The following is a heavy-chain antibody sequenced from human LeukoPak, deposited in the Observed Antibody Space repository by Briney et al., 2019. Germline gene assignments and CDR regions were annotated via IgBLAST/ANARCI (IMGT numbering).Heavy chain of an antibody. V-gene: IGHV4-38-2*02. J-gene: IGHJ4*02. CDR2: IHHSGSI. CDR3: ARAFGVVIYFDY. Sequence: SETLSLTSTVPGYSISSGSYWGWIRQPPGKGLEWIGSIHHSGSIYNNPSLKSRVTISGDTSKNQFSLKLSSVTAADTAVYYCARAFGVVIYFDYWGQGTLVTVSS. CDR1: GYSISSGSY. D-gene: IGHD3-3*01.